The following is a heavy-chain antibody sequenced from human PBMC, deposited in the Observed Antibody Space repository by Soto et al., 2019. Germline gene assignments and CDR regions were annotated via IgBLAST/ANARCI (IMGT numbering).Heavy chain of an antibody. V-gene: IGHV3-23*01. J-gene: IGHJ6*02. CDR2: ISGSGGST. CDR1: GFTFSSYA. CDR3: AKTVDYYGSGSYDYYYGMDV. Sequence: GGSLRLSCAASGFTFSSYAMSWVRQAPGKGLEWVSAISGSGGSTYYADSVKGRFTISRDNSKNTLYLQMNSLRAEDTAVYYCAKTVDYYGSGSYDYYYGMDVWGQGTTVTVSS. D-gene: IGHD3-10*01.